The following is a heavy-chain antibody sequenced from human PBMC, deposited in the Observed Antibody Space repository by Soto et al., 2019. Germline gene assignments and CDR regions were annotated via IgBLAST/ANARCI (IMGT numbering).Heavy chain of an antibody. CDR1: GDSVSSNSAA. CDR2: TYYRTKRYN. J-gene: IGHJ5*02. D-gene: IGHD2-15*01. Sequence: SQTLSLTCAISGDSVSSNSAAWHSIRQSPSRGLEWLGRTYYRTKRYNKYAESLIIRITINPDTSKNEFFLQLNSVPPAYTAVDYCARGALYRSSHWFDPWVQGTLVTVSS. V-gene: IGHV6-1*01. CDR3: ARGALYRSSHWFDP.